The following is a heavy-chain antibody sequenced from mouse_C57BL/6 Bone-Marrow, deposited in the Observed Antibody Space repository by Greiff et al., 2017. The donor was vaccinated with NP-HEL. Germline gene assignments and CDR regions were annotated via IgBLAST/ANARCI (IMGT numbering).Heavy chain of an antibody. D-gene: IGHD1-1*02. CDR2: INPGNGGT. J-gene: IGHJ3*01. CDR1: GYTFTSYG. V-gene: IGHV1-53*01. CDR3: ASFDYGRFAY. Sequence: QVQLQQPGTELVPPGASVKLSCKASGYTFTSYGMPWVKQRPGQGLEWIGNINPGNGGTNYNEKVKSKATLTVDNSSSTAYMQLSSLTSEDSSFYYCASFDYGRFAYWCQGTLVTVSA.